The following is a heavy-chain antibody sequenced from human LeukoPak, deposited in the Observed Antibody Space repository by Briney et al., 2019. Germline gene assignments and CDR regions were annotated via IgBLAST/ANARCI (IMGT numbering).Heavy chain of an antibody. D-gene: IGHD4-17*01. CDR3: ARDSYGDYAFYY. CDR1: GGTFSSYA. CDR2: IIPILGIA. Sequence: GASVKVSCKASGGTFSSYAISWVRQAPGQGLEWMGRIIPILGIANYAQKFQGRVTITADKSTSTAYMELSSLRSEDTAVYYCARDSYGDYAFYYWGQGTLVTVSS. V-gene: IGHV1-69*04. J-gene: IGHJ4*02.